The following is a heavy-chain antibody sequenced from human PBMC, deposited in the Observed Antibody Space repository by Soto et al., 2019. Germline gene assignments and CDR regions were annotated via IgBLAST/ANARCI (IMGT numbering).Heavy chain of an antibody. V-gene: IGHV4-59*01. D-gene: IGHD1-26*01. Sequence: QVQLQESGPGLVKPSETLSLTCSVSGGSISSYYWNWIRQPPGKGLVWIGYIYYTGSTNYIPSLESRVTMSVDTSKKQLSLKLSSLAAADTVVYCCARGIEGAPTPFDYWGQGTLVTVSS. CDR2: IYYTGST. CDR3: ARGIEGAPTPFDY. J-gene: IGHJ4*02. CDR1: GGSISSYY.